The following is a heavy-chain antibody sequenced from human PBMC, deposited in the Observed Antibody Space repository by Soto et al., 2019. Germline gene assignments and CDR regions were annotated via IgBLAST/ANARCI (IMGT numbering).Heavy chain of an antibody. J-gene: IGHJ6*03. CDR3: ARMAVSWSGYFDYYYMDV. CDR1: GGSISSGNYY. Sequence: PSETLSLTCTVSGGSISSGNYYWSWIRQHPGKGLEWIGYISYSGSTNYNPSLKSRVTISVDTSKNQFSLKLSSVTAADTAVYYCARMAVSWSGYFDYYYMDVWGKGTTVTVSS. V-gene: IGHV4-61*01. CDR2: ISYSGST. D-gene: IGHD3-3*01.